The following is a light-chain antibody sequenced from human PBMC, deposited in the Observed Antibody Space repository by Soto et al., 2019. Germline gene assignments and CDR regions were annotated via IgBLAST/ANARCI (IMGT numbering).Light chain of an antibody. V-gene: IGKV4-1*01. CDR1: QSVLYSSNNKNY. CDR2: WAS. J-gene: IGKJ1*01. Sequence: DIVMTQSPDSLAVSLGERATINCRSSQSVLYSSNNKNYLAWYQQKPGQPPKLLISWASIRESGVPDRFSGSGSGTEFTLTISSLQAEDVEVYFSQHYLSSPLTFGQGTKVEIK. CDR3: QHYLSSPLT.